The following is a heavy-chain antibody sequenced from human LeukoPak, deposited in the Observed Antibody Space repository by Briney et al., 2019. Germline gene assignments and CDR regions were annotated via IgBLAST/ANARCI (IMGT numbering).Heavy chain of an antibody. J-gene: IGHJ4*02. V-gene: IGHV1-18*01. CDR2: ISAYNGNT. D-gene: IGHD6-13*01. Sequence: GASVKVSCKASGYTFTSYGISWVRQAPGQGLEWMGWISAYNGNTNYAQKLQGRVTMTTDTSTGTAYMELRSLRSDDTAVYYCASISSSWCLDYWGQGTLVTVSS. CDR3: ASISSSWCLDY. CDR1: GYTFTSYG.